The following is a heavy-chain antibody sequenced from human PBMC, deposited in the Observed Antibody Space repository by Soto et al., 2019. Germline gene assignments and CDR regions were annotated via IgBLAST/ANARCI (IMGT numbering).Heavy chain of an antibody. J-gene: IGHJ4*02. CDR1: GGSISSYY. CDR2: IYYSGST. Sequence: SETLSLTCTVSGGSISSYYWSWIRQPPGKGLEWIGYIYYSGSTNYNPSLKSRVTISVDTSKNQFSLKLSSVTAADTAVYYCARDPSGYYDSSGYYPYYFDYWGQGTLVTVSS. D-gene: IGHD3-22*01. V-gene: IGHV4-59*01. CDR3: ARDPSGYYDSSGYYPYYFDY.